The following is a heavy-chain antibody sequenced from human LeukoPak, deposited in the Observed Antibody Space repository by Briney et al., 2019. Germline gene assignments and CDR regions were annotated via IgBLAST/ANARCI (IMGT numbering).Heavy chain of an antibody. D-gene: IGHD3-22*01. CDR2: VHLNGNT. V-gene: IGHV4-4*02. CDR3: ARMYYYDSSGYGGFDY. CDR1: GGSVTSTNW. J-gene: IGHJ4*02. Sequence: NPSGTLSLTCGVSGGSVTSTNWWTWIRQPPGKGLEWIGEVHLNGNTNYNPSLYGRVTMSVDKSENHVSLKLTSLTAADTAVYYCARMYYYDSSGYGGFDYWGQGTLVTVSS.